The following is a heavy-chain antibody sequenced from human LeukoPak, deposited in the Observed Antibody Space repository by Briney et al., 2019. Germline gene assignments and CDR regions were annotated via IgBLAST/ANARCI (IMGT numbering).Heavy chain of an antibody. Sequence: GASVKVSCKASGYTFTGYYMHWVRQAPGQGLEWMGRINPNSGGTNYAQKFQGRVTMTRDTSISTAYMELSRLRSDDTAVYYCARDYSDYGNWFDPWGQGTLVTVSS. J-gene: IGHJ5*02. CDR3: ARDYSDYGNWFDP. CDR2: INPNSGGT. V-gene: IGHV1-2*06. CDR1: GYTFTGYY. D-gene: IGHD4-11*01.